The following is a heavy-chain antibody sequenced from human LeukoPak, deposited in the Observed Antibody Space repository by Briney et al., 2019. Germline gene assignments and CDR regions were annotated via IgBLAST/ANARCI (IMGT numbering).Heavy chain of an antibody. CDR1: GGSFSGYY. CDR3: AGLGRYCSSTSCYGAHYYYYYYMDV. V-gene: IGHV4-34*01. Sequence: PSETLSLTCAVYGGSFSGYYWSWIRQPPGKGLEWIGEINHSGSTNYNPSLKSRVTISVDTSNNQFSRKLSAVTSADTAVFYCAGLGRYCSSTSCYGAHYYYYYYMDVWGKGTTVTVSS. CDR2: INHSGST. D-gene: IGHD2-2*01. J-gene: IGHJ6*03.